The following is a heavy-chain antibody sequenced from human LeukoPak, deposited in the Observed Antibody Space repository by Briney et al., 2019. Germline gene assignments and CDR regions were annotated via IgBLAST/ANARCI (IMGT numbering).Heavy chain of an antibody. CDR1: GFTFDDYA. CDR2: ISGDGGST. CDR3: AKDKAPVALHY. V-gene: IGHV3-43*02. Sequence: GGSLRLTCAASGFTFDDYAMHWVRQAPGKGLEWVSLISGDGGSTYYAESVKGRFTISRDNSESSLYLQMNSLRTEDTALYYCAKDKAPVALHYWGQGTLVTVSS. J-gene: IGHJ4*02.